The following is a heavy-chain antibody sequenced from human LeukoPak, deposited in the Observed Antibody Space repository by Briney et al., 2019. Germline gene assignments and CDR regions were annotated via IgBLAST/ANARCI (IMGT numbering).Heavy chain of an antibody. J-gene: IGHJ5*02. CDR2: IYTSGST. D-gene: IGHD3-10*01. CDR3: AREGTSGGLNWLDP. Sequence: PSETLSLTWTVCCSSISNYYWSLIRQPAGKGLEWIGRIYTSGSTNYNPSLKSRVTMSVDTSKNQFSLRLSSVNAADTAVYFCAREGTSGGLNWLDPWGQGTLVTVSS. CDR1: CSSISNYY. V-gene: IGHV4-4*07.